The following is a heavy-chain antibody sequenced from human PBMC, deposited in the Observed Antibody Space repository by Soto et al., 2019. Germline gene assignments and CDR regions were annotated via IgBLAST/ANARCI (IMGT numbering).Heavy chain of an antibody. D-gene: IGHD3-22*01. Sequence: SLRLSCAASGFTFSNAWMSWVRQAPGKGLEWVGRIKSKTDGGTTDYAAPVKGRFTISRDDSKNTLYLQMNSLKTEDTAVYYCTTVALGYYDSSGYWYYFDYWGQGTLVTVSS. CDR1: GFTFSNAW. CDR3: TTVALGYYDSSGYWYYFDY. V-gene: IGHV3-15*01. CDR2: IKSKTDGGTT. J-gene: IGHJ4*02.